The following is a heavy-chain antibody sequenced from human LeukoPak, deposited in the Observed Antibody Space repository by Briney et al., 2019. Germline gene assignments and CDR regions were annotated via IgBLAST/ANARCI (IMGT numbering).Heavy chain of an antibody. Sequence: ASVTVSYKACGYTFTEYYMHWVRQAPGQGLEWMGWINPNSGGTNYAQKFQGRVTMTRDTSISTAYMELSRLRSDDTAVYYCARASGDSSGWALYYYYMDDWGKGTTVTISS. CDR3: ARASGDSSGWALYYYYMDD. CDR2: INPNSGGT. CDR1: GYTFTEYY. D-gene: IGHD6-19*01. J-gene: IGHJ6*03. V-gene: IGHV1-2*02.